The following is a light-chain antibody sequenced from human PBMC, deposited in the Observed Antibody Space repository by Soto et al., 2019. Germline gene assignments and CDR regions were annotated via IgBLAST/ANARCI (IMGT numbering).Light chain of an antibody. Sequence: DIQMTQSPSSLSASVGDRVTITCRASQSISSYLNWYQQKPGKAPKLLIYAASSLQSGVPSRFSGSGSETDCTLTISSLQPEDFATYSCQQSYSTPRTFGGGTKVEIK. CDR3: QQSYSTPRT. CDR1: QSISSY. V-gene: IGKV1-39*01. J-gene: IGKJ4*01. CDR2: AAS.